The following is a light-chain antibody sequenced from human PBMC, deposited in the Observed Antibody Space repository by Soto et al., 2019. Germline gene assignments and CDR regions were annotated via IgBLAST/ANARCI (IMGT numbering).Light chain of an antibody. CDR3: SSFATSGTTVI. CDR1: NNDVGAYPY. J-gene: IGLJ2*01. V-gene: IGLV2-14*01. CDR2: EVT. Sequence: QSALTQPASVSGSPGQSITISCTGTNNDVGAYPYVSWYQQHPGTAPKLIIYEVTNRPSGISDRFSGSKSGNTASLTISELQAEGESDYYCSSFATSGTTVIFGGGTKLTVL.